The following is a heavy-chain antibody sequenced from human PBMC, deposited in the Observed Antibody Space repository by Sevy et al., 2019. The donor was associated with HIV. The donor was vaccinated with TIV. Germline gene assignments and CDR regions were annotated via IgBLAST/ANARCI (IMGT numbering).Heavy chain of an antibody. V-gene: IGHV3-66*01. CDR3: ARGIAAAGTSPPSY. J-gene: IGHJ4*02. CDR2: IYSGGST. Sequence: GGSLRLSCAASGFTVSSNYMSWVRQAPGKGLEWVSVIYSGGSTYYADSVKGRFTISRDNSKNTLYLQMNSLGAEDTAVYYCARGIAAAGTSPPSYWGQGTLVTVSS. CDR1: GFTVSSNY. D-gene: IGHD6-13*01.